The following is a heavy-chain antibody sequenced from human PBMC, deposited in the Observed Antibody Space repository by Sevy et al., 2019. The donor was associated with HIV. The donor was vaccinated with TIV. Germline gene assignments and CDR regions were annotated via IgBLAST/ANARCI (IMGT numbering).Heavy chain of an antibody. CDR3: AKVRSSALNAGYFDP. D-gene: IGHD6-25*01. Sequence: GGSLRLSCAASGFTINNYGVHWVRQAPGKGLEWVAFMSYDGNKQYYADSVKGRFTISRDNSKNTLYLQMNSLRDEDTAVYFCAKVRSSALNAGYFDPWGQGALVTVSS. J-gene: IGHJ4*02. V-gene: IGHV3-30*18. CDR2: MSYDGNKQ. CDR1: GFTINNYG.